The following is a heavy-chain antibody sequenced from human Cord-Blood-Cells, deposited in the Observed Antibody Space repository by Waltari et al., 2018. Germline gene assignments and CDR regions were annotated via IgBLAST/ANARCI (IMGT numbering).Heavy chain of an antibody. CDR2: ISYDGSNK. V-gene: IGHV3-30*04. CDR1: GFTFSTYA. Sequence: QVQLVESGGGVVQPGRSLGLSCSASGFTFSTYAMHWVRQAPGKGLEWVAVISYDGSNKYYADSVKGRFTISRDNSKNTLYLQMNSLRAEDTAVYYCARGTSSDYWGQGTLVTVSS. CDR3: ARGTSSDY. J-gene: IGHJ4*02.